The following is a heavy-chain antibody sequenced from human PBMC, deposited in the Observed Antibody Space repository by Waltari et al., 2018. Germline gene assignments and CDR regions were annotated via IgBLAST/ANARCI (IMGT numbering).Heavy chain of an antibody. Sequence: EEQLVESGGGLVQPGESLRLSCAASGFTFSRYWMDWVRQAPGRGLVWVSRCNREGSSTICAESVKGRYTISRDNAKNTRYVQMNRLRAEDTAVYYCARVATKTYSSPVPGRPYYYGMDVWGQGTTVTVSS. D-gene: IGHD6-13*01. J-gene: IGHJ6*02. CDR2: CNREGSST. V-gene: IGHV3-74*01. CDR3: ARVATKTYSSPVPGRPYYYGMDV. CDR1: GFTFSRYW.